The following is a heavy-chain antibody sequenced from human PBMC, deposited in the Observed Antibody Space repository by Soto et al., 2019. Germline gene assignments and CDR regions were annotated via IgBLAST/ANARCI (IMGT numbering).Heavy chain of an antibody. CDR3: ARVASLIPIFHGLDA. CDR2: ISGDNGNT. D-gene: IGHD3-3*01. CDR1: GYTFTKYG. J-gene: IGHJ6*02. V-gene: IGHV1-18*04. Sequence: QVQLVQSGAEVRKPGASVKVSCKASGYTFTKYGITWVRQAPGQGLEWLGWISGDNGNTNFAQRLKDRVTMTTDTSTTTAYMERRSLRRDDTAIYYFARVASLIPIFHGLDAWGQGTTVTVSS.